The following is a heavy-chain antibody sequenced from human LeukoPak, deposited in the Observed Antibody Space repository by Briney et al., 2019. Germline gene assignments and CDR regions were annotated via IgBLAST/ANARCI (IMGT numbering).Heavy chain of an antibody. CDR1: GFTFSSYA. V-gene: IGHV3-23*01. CDR3: ATWVLVVVPNWFDP. Sequence: QAGGSLRLSCAASGFTFSSYAMNRVRQAPGKGLEWVSAISGSGGSTYYADSVKGRFTISRDNSKNTLYLQMNSLRAEDTAVYYCATWVLVVVPNWFDPWGQGTLVTVSS. J-gene: IGHJ5*02. CDR2: ISGSGGST. D-gene: IGHD2-2*01.